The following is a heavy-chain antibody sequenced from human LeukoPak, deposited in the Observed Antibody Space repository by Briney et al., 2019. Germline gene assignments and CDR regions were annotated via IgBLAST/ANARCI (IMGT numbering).Heavy chain of an antibody. CDR2: INPSGDNT. CDR1: GYTFTNNF. CDR3: ARDNSLRDTAWWFDP. Sequence: ASVKVSCKASGYTFTNNFMHWVRQAPGQGLEWIGIINPSGDNTWYAQKFQGRVTITRDMATSTDYLEVSSLRSEDTAVYYCARDNSLRDTAWWFDPWGQGTLVTVSS. D-gene: IGHD5-24*01. V-gene: IGHV1-46*01. J-gene: IGHJ5*02.